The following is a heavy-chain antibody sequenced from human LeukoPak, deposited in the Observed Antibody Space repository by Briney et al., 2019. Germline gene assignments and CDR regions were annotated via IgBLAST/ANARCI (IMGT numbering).Heavy chain of an antibody. D-gene: IGHD3-3*01. CDR2: VYYTGTT. CDR1: GGFISSDNYC. J-gene: IGHJ4*02. CDR3: ARRSAFWKSLDF. Sequence: SETLSLTCTVSGGFISSDNYCSGWTRQSRGKGLEWIASVYYTGTTYYPPSLTTRATISVDTSKNQFSLKLSSVTAADTAVYYCARRSAFWKSLDFWGQGTLVTVSS. V-gene: IGHV4-39*01.